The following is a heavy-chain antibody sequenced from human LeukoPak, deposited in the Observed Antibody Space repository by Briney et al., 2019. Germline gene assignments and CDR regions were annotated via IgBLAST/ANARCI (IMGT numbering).Heavy chain of an antibody. Sequence: GGSLRLSCAASGFTFSSYGMHWVRQAPGKGLEWVAFIRYDGSNKYYADSVKGRFTISRDNSKNTLYLQMYSLRAEDTAVYFCAKPSSSWTLSYYLDYWGQGTLVTVSS. CDR1: GFTFSSYG. V-gene: IGHV3-30*02. D-gene: IGHD6-13*01. CDR2: IRYDGSNK. CDR3: AKPSSSWTLSYYLDY. J-gene: IGHJ4*02.